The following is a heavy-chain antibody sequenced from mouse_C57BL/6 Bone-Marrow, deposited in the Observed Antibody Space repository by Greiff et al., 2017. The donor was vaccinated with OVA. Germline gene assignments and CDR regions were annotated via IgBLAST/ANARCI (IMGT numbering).Heavy chain of an antibody. CDR2: IFPGSGST. Sequence: VHLVESGPELVKPGASVKISCKASGYTFTDYYINWVKQRPGQGLEWIGWIFPGSGSTYYNEKFKGKATLTVDKSSSTAYMLLSSLTSEDSAVYFCARGVYYYGSSYPFDYWGQGTTLTVAS. D-gene: IGHD1-1*01. CDR1: GYTFTDYY. J-gene: IGHJ2*01. V-gene: IGHV1-75*01. CDR3: ARGVYYYGSSYPFDY.